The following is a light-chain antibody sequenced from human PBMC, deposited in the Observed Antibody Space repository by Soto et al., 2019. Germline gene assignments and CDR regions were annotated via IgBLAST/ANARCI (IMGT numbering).Light chain of an antibody. CDR3: QQRSNWPST. CDR1: QSVSGY. V-gene: IGKV3-11*01. Sequence: EIVLTQSPATLSLSPGNRATLFCRASQSVSGYLAWYRQKPGQAPRLLIYDSSNRATGIPARFSGSGSGTDFTITITSLEPEDFAVYYGQQRSNWPSTFGGGTKVEI. J-gene: IGKJ4*02. CDR2: DSS.